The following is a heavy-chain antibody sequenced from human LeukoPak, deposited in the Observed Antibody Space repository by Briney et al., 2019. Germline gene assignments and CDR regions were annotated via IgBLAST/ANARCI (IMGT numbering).Heavy chain of an antibody. CDR1: GYTLTELS. CDR2: FDPEDGET. D-gene: IGHD1-26*01. Sequence: GASVKVSCKVSGYTLTELSMHWVRQAPGKGLEWMGGFDPEDGETIYAQKFQGRVTMTEDTSTDTAYMELSSLRSEDTAVYYCATVTGGALTLDAFDIWGQGTMVTVSS. CDR3: ATVTGGALTLDAFDI. V-gene: IGHV1-24*01. J-gene: IGHJ3*02.